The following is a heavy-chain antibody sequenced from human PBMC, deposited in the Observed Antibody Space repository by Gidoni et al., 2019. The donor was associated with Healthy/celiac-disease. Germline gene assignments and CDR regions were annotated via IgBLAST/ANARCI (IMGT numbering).Heavy chain of an antibody. CDR1: GYPFTGYY. CDR3: ARATLGYCSGGSCYSGYYYGMDV. D-gene: IGHD2-15*01. J-gene: IGHJ6*02. V-gene: IGHV1-2*02. Sequence: QVQLVQSGAEVKKPGASVKVSCKASGYPFTGYYMHWVLQAPGQGLEWMGWINPNSGGTNDAQKFQGRVTMTRDTSISTAYMELSRLRSDDTAVYYCARATLGYCSGGSCYSGYYYGMDVWGQGTTVTVSS. CDR2: INPNSGGT.